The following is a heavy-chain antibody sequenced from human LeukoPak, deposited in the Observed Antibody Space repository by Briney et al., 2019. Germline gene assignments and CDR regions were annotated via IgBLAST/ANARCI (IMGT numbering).Heavy chain of an antibody. J-gene: IGHJ4*02. D-gene: IGHD6-13*01. Sequence: PGGSLRLSCSASGFTFSSYAMSWVRQAPGKGLEWVSAISGSGGSTYYADSVKGRFTISRDNSKNTLYLQMNSLRAEDTAVYYCAKDRYRSSSPSHFDYWGQGTLVTVSS. V-gene: IGHV3-23*01. CDR1: GFTFSSYA. CDR3: AKDRYRSSSPSHFDY. CDR2: ISGSGGST.